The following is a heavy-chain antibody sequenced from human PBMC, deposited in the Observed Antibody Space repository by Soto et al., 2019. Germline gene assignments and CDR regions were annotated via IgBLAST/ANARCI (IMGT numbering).Heavy chain of an antibody. CDR3: ARDEVPAANWLDR. J-gene: IGHJ5*02. CDR2: ISGYNGNT. V-gene: IGHV1-18*01. CDR1: GYIFINYG. D-gene: IGHD2-2*01. Sequence: ASVKVSCKASGYIFINYGITWVRQAPGQGLEWMGWISGYNGNTKYADKLQGRVTMTTDTSTTTAYMELRSLRSDDTAVYYCARDEVPAANWLDRWGQGTLVTVSS.